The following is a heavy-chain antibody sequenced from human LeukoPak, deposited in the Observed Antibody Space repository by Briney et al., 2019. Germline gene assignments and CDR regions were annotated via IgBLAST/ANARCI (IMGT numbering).Heavy chain of an antibody. CDR1: GFTFGSYA. CDR3: SKDSDSRVYYPNLDY. V-gene: IGHV3-23*01. CDR2: ISGSGGNT. Sequence: PGGSLRLSCAASGFTFGSYAMSWVRQAPGKGLEWVSAISGSGGNTNYADSVKGRFTISRDNSKSTLYLQMNSLRVEDTAVYYCSKDSDSRVYYPNLDYWGQGTLVTVSS. J-gene: IGHJ4*02. D-gene: IGHD3-22*01.